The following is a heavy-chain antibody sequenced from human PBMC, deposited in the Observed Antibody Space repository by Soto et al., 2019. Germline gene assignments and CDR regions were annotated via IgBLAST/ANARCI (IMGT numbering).Heavy chain of an antibody. J-gene: IGHJ5*02. CDR3: AMTGYRSSWWFDP. CDR1: GGSISSYY. D-gene: IGHD6-13*01. Sequence: SETLSLTCTVSGGSISSYYWSWIRQPPGKGLEWIGYIYYSGSTNYNPSLKSRVTISVDTSKNQFSLKLSSVTAADTAVYYCAMTGYRSSWWFDPWGQGTLVTVSS. V-gene: IGHV4-59*01. CDR2: IYYSGST.